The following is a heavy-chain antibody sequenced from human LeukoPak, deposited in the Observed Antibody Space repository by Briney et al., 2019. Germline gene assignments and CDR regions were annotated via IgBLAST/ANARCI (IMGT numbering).Heavy chain of an antibody. CDR3: ARRSDDYDSSAYYH. CDR2: INPNSGGT. D-gene: IGHD3-22*01. Sequence: APVKVSCKASGYTFTGYYMHWVRQAPGQGLEWMGWINPNSGGTNYAQKFQGRVTMTRDTSISTAYMELSSLRSEDTAVYYCARRSDDYDSSAYYHWGQGTLVTVSS. CDR1: GYTFTGYY. V-gene: IGHV1-2*02. J-gene: IGHJ4*02.